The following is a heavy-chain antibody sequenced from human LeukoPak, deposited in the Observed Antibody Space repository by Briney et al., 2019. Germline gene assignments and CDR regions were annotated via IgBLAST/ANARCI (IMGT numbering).Heavy chain of an antibody. CDR3: ARANWGHPMYYFDY. V-gene: IGHV3-66*01. Sequence: GGSLRLSCAASGFTVSSNYMSWVRQAPGKGLEWVSIIYSGGSTYYADSVKGRFTISRGNSKNTLYLQMNSLRAEDTAVYYCARANWGHPMYYFDYWGQGTLVTVSS. CDR2: IYSGGST. D-gene: IGHD7-27*01. CDR1: GFTVSSNY. J-gene: IGHJ4*02.